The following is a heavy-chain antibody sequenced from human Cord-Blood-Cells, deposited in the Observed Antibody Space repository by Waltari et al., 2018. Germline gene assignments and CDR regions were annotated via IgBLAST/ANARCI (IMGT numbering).Heavy chain of an antibody. J-gene: IGHJ2*01. V-gene: IGHV3-21*01. D-gene: IGHD7-27*01. CDR2: IMSSRSYI. CDR3: ARTGIGWYFEL. Sequence: EVQLVESGGGLVKPGGSLRLSCAASGFTFSSYSMNWVRQAPGKGLEWVSSIMSSRSYIYDADSVKGRFTSARDNAKNSLYLQMSSLSAEDTAVYYCARTGIGWYFELWGRGTLVTVSS. CDR1: GFTFSSYS.